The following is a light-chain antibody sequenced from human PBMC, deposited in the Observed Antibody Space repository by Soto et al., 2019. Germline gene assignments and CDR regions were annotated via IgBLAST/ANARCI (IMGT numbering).Light chain of an antibody. CDR1: SSDVGGYNY. V-gene: IGLV2-14*01. CDR2: EVS. Sequence: QSALTQPASVSGSPGQSITISCTGTSSDVGGYNYVSWYQQHPGKAPKVMIYEVSNRASGVSNRFSGSKSGNTASLTISGLQAEDEADYYCSSYTSSSTPLYVFGTGTKVTVL. J-gene: IGLJ1*01. CDR3: SSYTSSSTPLYV.